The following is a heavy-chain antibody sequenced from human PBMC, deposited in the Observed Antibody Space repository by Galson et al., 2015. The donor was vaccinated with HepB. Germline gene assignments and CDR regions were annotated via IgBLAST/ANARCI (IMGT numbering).Heavy chain of an antibody. J-gene: IGHJ3*02. V-gene: IGHV3-21*01. CDR1: GFTFSTYN. Sequence: SLRLSCAASGFTFSTYNMNWVRQAPGKGLESVSSFSSNSNYIYYADSVKGRFTIARDNAKNSLFLQMNSLRAGEDTAVYYCARLVSDYDSIISNDAFDIWGQETLVTVSS. CDR3: ARLVSDYDSIISNDAFDI. D-gene: IGHD3-22*01. CDR2: FSSNSNYI.